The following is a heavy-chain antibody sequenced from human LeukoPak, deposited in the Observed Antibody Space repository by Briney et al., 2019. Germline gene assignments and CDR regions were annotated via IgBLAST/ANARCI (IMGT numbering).Heavy chain of an antibody. Sequence: SVKVSCKASGGTFSSYAISWVRQAPGQGLEWMGGIIPIFGTANYAQKFQGRVTITADESTSTAYMELSSLTSEDTAVYYCARGRWSATTASYYLDFWGQGTLVTVSS. V-gene: IGHV1-69*13. D-gene: IGHD5-24*01. CDR3: ARGRWSATTASYYLDF. J-gene: IGHJ4*02. CDR2: IIPIFGTA. CDR1: GGTFSSYA.